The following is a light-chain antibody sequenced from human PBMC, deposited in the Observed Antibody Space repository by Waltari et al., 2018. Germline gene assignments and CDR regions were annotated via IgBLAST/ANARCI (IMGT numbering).Light chain of an antibody. V-gene: IGLV8-61*01. Sequence: QTVVTQEPSLSVSPGGTVTLTCALSSGSVSSTSFVSWYQQSPGQPPRTLLYKANIRSSGVPDRCSGSIFGNKAALIITGAQADDESDYFCLVYMGSGIWVFGGGTKLTVL. CDR1: SGSVSSTSF. CDR3: LVYMGSGIWV. CDR2: KAN. J-gene: IGLJ3*02.